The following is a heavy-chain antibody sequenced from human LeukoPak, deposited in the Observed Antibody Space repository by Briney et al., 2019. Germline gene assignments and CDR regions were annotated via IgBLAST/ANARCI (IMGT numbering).Heavy chain of an antibody. CDR2: IIPIFGTA. D-gene: IGHD3-22*01. V-gene: IGHV1-69*13. CDR3: AGHYDSSGYYYNRPFYYFDY. J-gene: IGHJ4*02. CDR1: GGTFSSYA. Sequence: SVKVSCKASGGTFSSYAISWVRQAPGQGLEWMGVIIPIFGTANYAQKFQGRVTITADESTSTAYMELSSLRSEDTTVYYCAGHYDSSGYYYNRPFYYFDYWGQGTLVTVSS.